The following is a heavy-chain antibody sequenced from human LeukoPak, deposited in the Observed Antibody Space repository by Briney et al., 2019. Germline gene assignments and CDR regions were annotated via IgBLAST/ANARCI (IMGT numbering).Heavy chain of an antibody. D-gene: IGHD3-3*01. CDR2: IYYSGST. V-gene: IGHV4-59*01. Sequence: SETLSLTCTVSGGSISSYYWSWIRQPPGKGLEWIGYIYYSGSTNYNPSLKSRVTISVDTSKNQFSLKLSSVAAADTAVYYCARASYDFWSGYYLYFDYWGQGTLVTVSS. CDR3: ARASYDFWSGYYLYFDY. CDR1: GGSISSYY. J-gene: IGHJ4*02.